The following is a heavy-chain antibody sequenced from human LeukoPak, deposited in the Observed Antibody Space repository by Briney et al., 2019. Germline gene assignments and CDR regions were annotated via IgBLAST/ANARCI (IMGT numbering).Heavy chain of an antibody. V-gene: IGHV3-64*02. Sequence: TGGSLRLSCAASGFIFSNYAMHWVRQAPGKGLESVSGITSNGKYTYYADSVRGRFTISRDNSRNTLYLQMGSLRGEDMAVYYCARKADGHNPYEDWGQGTLVTVSS. CDR2: ITSNGKYT. J-gene: IGHJ4*02. CDR1: GFIFSNYA. D-gene: IGHD3-16*01. CDR3: ARKADGHNPYED.